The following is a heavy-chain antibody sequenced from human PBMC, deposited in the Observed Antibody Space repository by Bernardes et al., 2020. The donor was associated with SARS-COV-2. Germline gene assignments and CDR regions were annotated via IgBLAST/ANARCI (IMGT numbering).Heavy chain of an antibody. J-gene: IGHJ4*02. CDR3: AAAYSYAYYYDY. V-gene: IGHV3-53*01. D-gene: IGHD5-18*01. CDR2: IFSSDSS. Sequence: GGSLRLSCAASGLTVSSNYMTWVRQAPGKGLEWVSVIFSSDSSYYADSVKGRFTISRDNSKNILYLQMNYLRAEDTAVYYCAAAYSYAYYYDYWGQGALVVVSS. CDR1: GLTVSSNY.